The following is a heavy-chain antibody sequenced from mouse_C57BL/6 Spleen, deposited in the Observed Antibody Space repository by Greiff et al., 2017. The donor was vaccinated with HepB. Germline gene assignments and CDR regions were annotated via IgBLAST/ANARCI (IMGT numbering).Heavy chain of an antibody. V-gene: IGHV2-9-1*01. Sequence: VHLVESGPGLVAPSQRLSITCTVSGFSLTSYAISWVRQPPGKGLEWLGVIWTGGGTNYNSALKSRLSISKDNSKSQVFLKMNSLQTDDTARYYCARNLADGYFFAYWGQGTLVTVSA. CDR1: GFSLTSYA. D-gene: IGHD2-3*01. J-gene: IGHJ3*01. CDR2: IWTGGGT. CDR3: ARNLADGYFFAY.